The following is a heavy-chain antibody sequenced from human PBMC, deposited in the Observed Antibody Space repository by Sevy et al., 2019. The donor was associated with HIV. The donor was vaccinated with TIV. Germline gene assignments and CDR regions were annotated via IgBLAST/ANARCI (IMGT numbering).Heavy chain of an antibody. CDR3: ARRYYDFWSGYYRFGMDV. V-gene: IGHV1-8*01. D-gene: IGHD3-3*01. CDR1: GYTFTSYD. Sequence: ASVKVSCKASGYTFTSYDINWVRQATGQGLEWMGWMNPNSGNTGYAQKFQGRVTMTRNTSISTAYMELSRLRSEDTAEYYCARRYYDFWSGYYRFGMDVWGQGTTVTVSS. J-gene: IGHJ6*02. CDR2: MNPNSGNT.